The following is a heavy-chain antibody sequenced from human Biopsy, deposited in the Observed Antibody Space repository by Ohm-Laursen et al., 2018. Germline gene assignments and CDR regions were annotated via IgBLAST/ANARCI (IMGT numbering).Heavy chain of an antibody. V-gene: IGHV4-59*01. CDR2: VYYTGST. J-gene: IGHJ2*01. D-gene: IGHD3-22*01. CDR1: GDSISSYY. Sequence: TLSLTCTVSGDSISSYYWSWIRQPPGKGLEWIGYVYYTGSTDYNPSLQSRVTISVDTSKNHFSLRLRSVTPADTAIYYCARDRGYYSDRTVPGYFDLWGRGTLVTVSS. CDR3: ARDRGYYSDRTVPGYFDL.